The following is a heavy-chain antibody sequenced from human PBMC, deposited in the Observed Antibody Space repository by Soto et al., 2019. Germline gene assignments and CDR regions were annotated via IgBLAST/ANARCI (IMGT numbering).Heavy chain of an antibody. Sequence: GGSLRLSCAASGFTFSSYAMSWVRQAPGKGLEWVSAISGSGGSTYYADAVKGRFTISRENAKNTLYLQMNSLRAEDKAVYYCAKSRIVRFWGSGVVTYFDYWGQGTLVTVSS. V-gene: IGHV3-23*01. CDR2: ISGSGGST. CDR1: GFTFSSYA. D-gene: IGHD3-10*01. J-gene: IGHJ4*02. CDR3: AKSRIVRFWGSGVVTYFDY.